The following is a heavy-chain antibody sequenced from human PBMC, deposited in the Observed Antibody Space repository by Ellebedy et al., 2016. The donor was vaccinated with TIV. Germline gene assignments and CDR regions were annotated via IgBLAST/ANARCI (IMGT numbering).Heavy chain of an antibody. D-gene: IGHD2-21*02. CDR2: IYTSGSTTERT. CDR1: GGSISGYY. Sequence: SETLSLXXTVSGGSISGYYWSWIRQPAGKGLEWIGRIYTSGSTTERTNYNPSLKSRVTISVDTSKNQFSLKLSSVTAADTAVYYCARGNPYCGGDCYSPYWYFDLWGRGTLVTVSS. J-gene: IGHJ2*01. CDR3: ARGNPYCGGDCYSPYWYFDL. V-gene: IGHV4-4*07.